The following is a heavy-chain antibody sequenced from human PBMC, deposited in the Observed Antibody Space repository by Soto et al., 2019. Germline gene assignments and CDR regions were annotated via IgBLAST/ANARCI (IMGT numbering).Heavy chain of an antibody. CDR1: GGTFSSYA. V-gene: IGHV1-69*13. CDR3: ARDPITMVRGVIIAVARNYYYYGMDV. D-gene: IGHD3-10*01. J-gene: IGHJ6*02. Sequence: GASVKVSCKASGGTFSSYAISWVRQAPGQGLEWMGGIIPIFGTANYAQKFQGRVTITADESTSTAYMELSSLRSEDTAVYYCARDPITMVRGVIIAVARNYYYYGMDVWGQGTTVTVSS. CDR2: IIPIFGTA.